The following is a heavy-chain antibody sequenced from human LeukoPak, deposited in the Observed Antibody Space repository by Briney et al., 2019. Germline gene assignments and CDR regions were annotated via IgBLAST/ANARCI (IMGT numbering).Heavy chain of an antibody. J-gene: IGHJ4*02. CDR3: ARVRGYYDSSGYDY. CDR1: GASISSYY. D-gene: IGHD3-22*01. CDR2: IYYSGST. Sequence: SETLSLTCTVSGASISSYYWSSIRQPPGKGLEWIGYIYYSGSTNYNPALKSRVTISEDTSKNQISLKLSSVTAADTAVYYCARVRGYYDSSGYDYWGQGTLVTVSS. V-gene: IGHV4-59*01.